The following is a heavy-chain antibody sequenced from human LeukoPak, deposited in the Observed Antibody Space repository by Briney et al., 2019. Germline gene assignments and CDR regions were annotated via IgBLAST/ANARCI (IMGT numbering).Heavy chain of an antibody. Sequence: SETLSLTCTVSGGSISSSSYYWGWIRQPPGKGLEWIGSIYYSGSTYYNPSLKSRVTISVDTSKKQFSLHLTSVTAADTAVYYCTRDTGSCSSTSCYDDAFDMWGQGTMVTVSS. CDR1: GGSISSSSYY. V-gene: IGHV4-39*07. D-gene: IGHD2-2*01. J-gene: IGHJ3*02. CDR2: IYYSGST. CDR3: TRDTGSCSSTSCYDDAFDM.